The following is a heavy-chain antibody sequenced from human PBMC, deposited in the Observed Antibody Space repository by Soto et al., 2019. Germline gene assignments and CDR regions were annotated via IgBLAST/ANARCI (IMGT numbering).Heavy chain of an antibody. V-gene: IGHV5-10-1*01. D-gene: IGHD2-15*01. CDR1: GYSFTSYW. CDR3: ARELLGYCSGGSCPRWFDP. J-gene: IGHJ5*02. Sequence: GDSLKISCKGSGYSFTSYWISWVRQMPGKGLEWMGRIDPSDSYTNYSPSFQGHVTISADKSISTAYLQWSSLKASDTAMYYCARELLGYCSGGSCPRWFDPWGQGTLVTVSS. CDR2: IDPSDSYT.